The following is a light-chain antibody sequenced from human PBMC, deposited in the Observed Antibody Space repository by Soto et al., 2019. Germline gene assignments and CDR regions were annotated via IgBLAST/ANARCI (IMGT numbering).Light chain of an antibody. CDR1: SSDVGGYNF. CDR2: DVT. J-gene: IGLJ1*01. CDR3: SSYTSISTYV. V-gene: IGLV2-14*01. Sequence: QSALTQPASVSGSPGQSLTISCPGTSSDVGGYNFVSWYQQHPDKAPRLMIYDVTNRPSGVSNRFSGSKSGNTASLTISGLQAEDEADYYCSSYTSISTYVFGTGTKVTVL.